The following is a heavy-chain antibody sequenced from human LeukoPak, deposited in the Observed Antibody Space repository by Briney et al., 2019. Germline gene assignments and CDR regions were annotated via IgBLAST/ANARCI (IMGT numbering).Heavy chain of an antibody. D-gene: IGHD6-6*01. CDR1: GFTVSSNY. CDR3: AIFEYSSPGLGDV. CDR2: IYSGGST. J-gene: IGHJ6*02. V-gene: IGHV3-66*01. Sequence: PGGSLRLSCAASGFTVSSNYMSWVRQAPGKGLEWVSVIYSGGSTYYADSVKGRFTISRDNSKNTLYLQMNSLRAEDTAVYYCAIFEYSSPGLGDVWGQGTTVTVSS.